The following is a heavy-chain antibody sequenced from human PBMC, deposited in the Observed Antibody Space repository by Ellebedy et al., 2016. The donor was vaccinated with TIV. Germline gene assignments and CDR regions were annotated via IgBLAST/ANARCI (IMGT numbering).Heavy chain of an antibody. V-gene: IGHV1-46*01. CDR3: ATDRYYDNSGCFDY. J-gene: IGHJ4*02. CDR1: GYTFTRHY. D-gene: IGHD3-22*01. CDR2: INFSGGTT. Sequence: AASVKVSCKASGYTFTRHYMHWVRQAPGQGLEWMGIINFSGGTTSYAQKLQGRVTMTRDTFTSTVYMELSSLRSEDTAVYYCATDRYYDNSGCFDYWGQGTLVTVSS.